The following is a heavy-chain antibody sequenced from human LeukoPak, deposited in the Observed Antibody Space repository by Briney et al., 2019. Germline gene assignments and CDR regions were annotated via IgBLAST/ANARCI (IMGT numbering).Heavy chain of an antibody. CDR2: IIPILGIA. V-gene: IGHV1-69*02. D-gene: IGHD2-2*01. CDR1: GGTFSSYT. Sequence: GASVKVSCKASGGTFSSYTISWVRQAPGQGLEWMGRIIPILGIANYAQKFQGRVTITADKSTSTAYMELSSLRSEDTAVYYCATLSHCSSTSSDDAFDIWGQGTMVTVSS. CDR3: ATLSHCSSTSSDDAFDI. J-gene: IGHJ3*02.